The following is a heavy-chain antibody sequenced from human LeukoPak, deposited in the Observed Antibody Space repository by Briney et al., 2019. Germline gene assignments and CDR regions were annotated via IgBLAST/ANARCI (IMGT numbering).Heavy chain of an antibody. V-gene: IGHV4-38-2*02. J-gene: IGHJ4*02. Sequence: SETLSLTCTVSGYSISSGYYWGWIRQPPGKGLEWIGSIYHSGSTYYNPSLKSRVTISVDTSKNQFSLKLSSVTAADTAVYYCAGGELGSFDYWGQGTLVTVSS. D-gene: IGHD3-16*01. CDR2: IYHSGST. CDR3: AGGELGSFDY. CDR1: GYSISSGYY.